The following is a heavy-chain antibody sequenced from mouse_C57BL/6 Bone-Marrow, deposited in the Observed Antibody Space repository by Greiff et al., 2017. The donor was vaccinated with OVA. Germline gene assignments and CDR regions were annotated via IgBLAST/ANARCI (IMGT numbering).Heavy chain of an antibody. D-gene: IGHD1-1*01. Sequence: EVQLVESGGGLVQPGESLKLSCESNEYEFPSLDMSWVRKTPERRLELVAAINSDGGSTYYPDTMERRFIISRDNTKKTLYLQMSSLRSEDTALYYCARHGSYYYGSSYWYFDVWGTGTTVTVSS. CDR3: ARHGSYYYGSSYWYFDV. CDR2: INSDGGST. V-gene: IGHV5-2*01. CDR1: EYEFPSLD. J-gene: IGHJ1*03.